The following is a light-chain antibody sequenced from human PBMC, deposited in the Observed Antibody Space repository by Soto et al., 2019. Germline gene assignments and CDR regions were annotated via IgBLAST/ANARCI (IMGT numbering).Light chain of an antibody. V-gene: IGKV1-39*01. Sequence: IQMTQSPSSLSASVGDRVIITCRSDHSINNYLKWYQQRPGKVPKLLIYAASTLQSGVPSRFSGSGSGRVFTLTINSLQPEDFATYYCQQSYSTLGTFGRGTRVEI. CDR1: HSINNY. CDR3: QQSYSTLGT. J-gene: IGKJ2*01. CDR2: AAS.